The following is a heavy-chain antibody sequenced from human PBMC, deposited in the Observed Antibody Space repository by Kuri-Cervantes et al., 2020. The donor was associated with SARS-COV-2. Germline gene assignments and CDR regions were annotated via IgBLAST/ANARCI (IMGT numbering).Heavy chain of an antibody. D-gene: IGHD2-15*01. CDR2: IGPSGTTK. CDR1: GFIFSDYY. Sequence: GGSLRLSCTASGFIFSDYYMTWIRQAPGKGLEWVSNIGPSGTTKYYVDSVKGRFTISRDNAKNSLYLQMNSLRAEDTAVYYCAKDPPLLRYFQHWGQGTLVTVSS. J-gene: IGHJ1*01. CDR3: AKDPPLLRYFQH. V-gene: IGHV3-11*01.